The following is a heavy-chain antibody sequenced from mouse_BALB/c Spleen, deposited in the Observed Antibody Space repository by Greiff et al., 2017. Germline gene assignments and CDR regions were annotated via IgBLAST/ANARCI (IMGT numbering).Heavy chain of an antibody. CDR1: GYTFTSYW. Sequence: QVQLKQPGAELVKPGASVKLSCKASGYTFTSYWMHWVKQRPGQGLEWIGEINPSNGRTNYNEKFKSKATLTVDKSSSTAYMQLSSLTSEDSAVYYCSLTTNYAMDYWGQGTSVTVAS. J-gene: IGHJ4*01. CDR2: INPSNGRT. CDR3: SLTTNYAMDY. V-gene: IGHV1S81*02. D-gene: IGHD1-1*01.